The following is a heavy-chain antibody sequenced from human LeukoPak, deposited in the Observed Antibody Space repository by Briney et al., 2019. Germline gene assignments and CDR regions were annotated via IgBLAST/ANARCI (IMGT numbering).Heavy chain of an antibody. V-gene: IGHV4-39*01. CDR1: GGSISSSSYY. Sequence: SETLSLTCTVSGGSISSSSYYWGWIRQPPGKGLEWIGSIYYSGSTYYNPSLKSRVTISVDTSKNQFSLKLSSVTAADTAVYYCARHLGGSSLCMRRFDPWGQGTLVTVSS. J-gene: IGHJ5*02. CDR2: IYYSGST. CDR3: ARHLGGSSLCMRRFDP. D-gene: IGHD6-6*01.